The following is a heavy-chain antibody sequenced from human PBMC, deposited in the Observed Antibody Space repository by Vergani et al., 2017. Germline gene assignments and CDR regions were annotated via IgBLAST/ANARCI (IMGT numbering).Heavy chain of an antibody. V-gene: IGHV4-30-2*01. CDR1: GGSISSGGYS. D-gene: IGHD3-10*01. CDR3: ARVRGPIPGWFDP. CDR2: IYHSGST. Sequence: QVQLQQWGAGLLKPSETLSLTCAVSGGSISSGGYSWSWIRQPPGKGLEWIGYIYHSGSTYYNPSLKSRVTISVDRSKNQFSLKLSSVTAADTAVYYCARVRGPIPGWFDPWGQGTLVTVSS. J-gene: IGHJ5*02.